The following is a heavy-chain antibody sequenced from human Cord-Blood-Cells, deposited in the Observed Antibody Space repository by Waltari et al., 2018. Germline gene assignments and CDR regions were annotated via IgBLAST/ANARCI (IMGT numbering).Heavy chain of an antibody. CDR3: ARSRITIFGVVDTFDY. D-gene: IGHD3-3*01. CDR2: NSGNT. V-gene: IGHV1-8*03. Sequence: NSGNTGYAQKFQGRVTITRNTSISTAYMELSSLRSEDTAVYYCARSRITIFGVVDTFDYWGQGTLVTVSS. J-gene: IGHJ4*02.